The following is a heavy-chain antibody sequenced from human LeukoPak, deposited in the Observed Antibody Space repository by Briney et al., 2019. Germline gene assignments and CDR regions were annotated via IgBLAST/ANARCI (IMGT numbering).Heavy chain of an antibody. D-gene: IGHD3-9*01. CDR1: GFTFSDYY. CDR3: ARDREYYDILTGYYTH. J-gene: IGHJ4*02. V-gene: IGHV3-11*01. CDR2: ISSSGSTI. Sequence: PGGSLRLSCAASGFTFSDYYMSWIRQAPGKGLEWVSYISSSGSTIYYADSVKSRFTISRDNAKNSLYLQMNSLRAEDTAVYYCARDREYYDILTGYYTHWGQGTLVTVSS.